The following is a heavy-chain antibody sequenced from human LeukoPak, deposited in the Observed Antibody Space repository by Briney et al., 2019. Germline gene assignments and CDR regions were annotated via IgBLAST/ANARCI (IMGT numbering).Heavy chain of an antibody. CDR1: GYTFTSYY. D-gene: IGHD3-16*01. CDR3: ARMISFRTFGGARTDWFDP. CDR2: INPSGGST. J-gene: IGHJ5*02. Sequence: ASVKVSCKASGYTFTSYYMHWVRQAPGQGLEWMGIINPSGGSTSYAQKFQGRVTMTRDTSTSTVYMELSSLRSEDTAVYYCARMISFRTFGGARTDWFDPWGQGTLVTVSS. V-gene: IGHV1-46*01.